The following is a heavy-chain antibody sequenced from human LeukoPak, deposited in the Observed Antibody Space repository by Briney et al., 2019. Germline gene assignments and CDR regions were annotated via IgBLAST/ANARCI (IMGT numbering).Heavy chain of an antibody. J-gene: IGHJ4*02. D-gene: IGHD4-17*01. V-gene: IGHV1-18*01. CDR1: GYTFTSYG. CDR3: ARDYGDYDRFDC. CDR2: ISAYNDNT. Sequence: ASVKVSCKASGYTFTSYGISWVRQAPGQGLEWMGWISAYNDNTNYAQKFQGRVTMTTDTSTSTAYMELRSLRSDDTAVYYCARDYGDYDRFDCWGQGTLVTVSS.